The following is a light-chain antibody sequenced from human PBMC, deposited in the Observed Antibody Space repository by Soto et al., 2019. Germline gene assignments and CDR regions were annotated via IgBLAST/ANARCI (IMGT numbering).Light chain of an antibody. CDR2: EVS. J-gene: IGLJ1*01. Sequence: QSVLTQPPSVSGSPGQSVSISCTRTSSDVGSYNRVSWYQQPPGTAPKLMIYEVSNRPSGVPDRFSGSKSGNTASLTISGLQGEDEADYYCSSYTSSSTYAFGSGTKVTVL. CDR1: SSDVGSYNR. CDR3: SSYTSSSTYA. V-gene: IGLV2-18*02.